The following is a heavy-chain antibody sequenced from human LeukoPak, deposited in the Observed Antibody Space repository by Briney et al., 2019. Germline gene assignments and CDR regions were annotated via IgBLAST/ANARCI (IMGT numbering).Heavy chain of an antibody. CDR2: MNPDIGNT. CDR1: GYTLPNYD. Sequence: ASVKVSCKASGYTLPNYDINWVRQATGQGLEWMGWMNPDIGNTAYVQKFQGRVTMTRNTSISTAYMELSSLRSEDTAVYYCARSLSLVRGVIHYFDNWGQGTLVTVSS. J-gene: IGHJ4*02. CDR3: ARSLSLVRGVIHYFDN. V-gene: IGHV1-8*01. D-gene: IGHD3-10*01.